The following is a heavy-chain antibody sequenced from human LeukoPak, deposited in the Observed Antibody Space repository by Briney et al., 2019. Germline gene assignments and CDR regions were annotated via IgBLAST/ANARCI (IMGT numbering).Heavy chain of an antibody. V-gene: IGHV3-7*01. J-gene: IGHJ3*02. CDR1: SFTFSSYW. CDR3: ARDAYYYDSGSFAAFDI. CDR2: IKEDGSKT. Sequence: GGSLRLSCAASSFTFSSYWMTWVRQAPGKGLEWVANIKEDGSKTFYVDSVKGRFTISRDNAKNSLYLQMNSLRAEDTAVYYCARDAYYYDSGSFAAFDIWGQGTMVTVSS. D-gene: IGHD3-10*01.